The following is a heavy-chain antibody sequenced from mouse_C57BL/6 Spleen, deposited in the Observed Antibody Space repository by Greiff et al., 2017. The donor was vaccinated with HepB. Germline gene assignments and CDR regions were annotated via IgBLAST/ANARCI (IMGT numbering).Heavy chain of an antibody. V-gene: IGHV5-9-1*02. CDR1: GFNFSSYA. CDR2: ISSGGDYI. J-gene: IGHJ3*01. D-gene: IGHD3-2*02. Sequence: EVQVVESGEGLVKPGGSLKLSCAASGFNFSSYAMSWVRQTPEKRLEWVAYISSGGDYIYYADTVKGRFTISRDNARNTLYLQMSSLKSEDTAMYYCTRGGLMAQAAWFAYWGQGTLVTVSS. CDR3: TRGGLMAQAAWFAY.